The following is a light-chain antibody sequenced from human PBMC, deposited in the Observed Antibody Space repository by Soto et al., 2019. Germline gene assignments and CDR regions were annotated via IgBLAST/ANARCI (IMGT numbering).Light chain of an antibody. J-gene: IGKJ4*01. CDR3: QQYYSSPLT. CDR1: QSVLYSSNNKNY. Sequence: DIVMTQSPDSLAVSLGERATINCKSSQSVLYSSNNKNYLAWYQHKPGQPPKLLIYWASSRESGVPDRFSGSGSGTDFTLTISSLQAEDEAVYYCQQYYSSPLTFGGGTKVEIK. CDR2: WAS. V-gene: IGKV4-1*01.